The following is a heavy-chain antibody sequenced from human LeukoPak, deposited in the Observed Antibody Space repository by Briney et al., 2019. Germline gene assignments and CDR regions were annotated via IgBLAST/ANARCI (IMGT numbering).Heavy chain of an antibody. D-gene: IGHD1-26*01. V-gene: IGHV4-59*01. J-gene: IGHJ3*02. Sequence: SETLSLTCTVSGGSISSYYWSWIRQPPGKGLGWIGYIYYSGSTNYNPSLKSRVTISVDTSKNQFSLKLSSVTAADTAVYYCASARLVGATRGAFDIWGQGTMVTVSS. CDR3: ASARLVGATRGAFDI. CDR2: IYYSGST. CDR1: GGSISSYY.